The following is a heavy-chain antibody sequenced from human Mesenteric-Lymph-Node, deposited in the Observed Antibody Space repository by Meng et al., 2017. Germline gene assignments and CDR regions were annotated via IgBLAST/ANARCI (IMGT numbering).Heavy chain of an antibody. CDR2: IIPIFGTA. J-gene: IGHJ3*02. D-gene: IGHD1-26*01. Sequence: SVKVSCKASGGTLSSYAISWVRQAPGQGLEWMGGIIPIFGTANYAQKFQGRVTITTDESTSTAYMELSSLRSEDTAVYYCARDYGGSYGHLITDAFDIWGQGTMVTVSS. CDR3: ARDYGGSYGHLITDAFDI. CDR1: GGTLSSYA. V-gene: IGHV1-69*05.